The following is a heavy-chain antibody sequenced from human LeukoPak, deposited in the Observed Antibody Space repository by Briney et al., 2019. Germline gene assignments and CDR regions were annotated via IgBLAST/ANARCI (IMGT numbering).Heavy chain of an antibody. V-gene: IGHV1-69*04. CDR3: ARDRMGTTAKHTHYYYGMDV. J-gene: IGHJ6*02. CDR2: IIPILGIA. Sequence: ASVKVSCKASGGTFSSYAISWVRQAPGQGLEWMGRIIPILGIANYAQKFQGRVTITADKSTSTAYMELSSLRSEDTAVYYCARDRMGTTAKHTHYYYGMDVWGQGTTVTVSS. D-gene: IGHD4-11*01. CDR1: GGTFSSYA.